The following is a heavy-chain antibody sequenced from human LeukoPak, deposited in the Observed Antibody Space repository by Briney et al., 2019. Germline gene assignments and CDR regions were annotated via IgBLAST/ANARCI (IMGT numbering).Heavy chain of an antibody. CDR2: ISSYNGNT. CDR1: GYSFNNNG. Sequence: ASVKVSCKASGYSFNNNGISWVRQAPGQGLEWMGWISSYNGNTNYAQKLQGRVTMSTDTSTGTAYMELRSLRSDDTAVYFCARRVAEARRDALYIWGQGTMVTVSS. D-gene: IGHD6-25*01. V-gene: IGHV1-18*01. J-gene: IGHJ3*02. CDR3: ARRVAEARRDALYI.